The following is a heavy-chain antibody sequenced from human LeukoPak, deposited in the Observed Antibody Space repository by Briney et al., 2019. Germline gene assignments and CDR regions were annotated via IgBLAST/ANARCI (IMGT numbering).Heavy chain of an antibody. CDR1: GFTFSSYS. J-gene: IGHJ4*02. D-gene: IGHD4-11*01. Sequence: GGSLRLSCAASGFTFSSYSMNWVRQAPGKGLEWVSSISSSGSYIYYADSVKGRFTISRDNPKNSLYLQMNSLRAEDRAGYYCAGLTTVSTGYWGQGTLVTVPS. CDR2: ISSSGSYI. V-gene: IGHV3-21*01. CDR3: AGLTTVSTGY.